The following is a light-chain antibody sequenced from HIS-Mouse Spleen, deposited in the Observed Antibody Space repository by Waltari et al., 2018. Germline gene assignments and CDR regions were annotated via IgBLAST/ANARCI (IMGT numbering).Light chain of an antibody. CDR2: DVS. CDR1: SSDVGGYNY. J-gene: IGLJ1*01. CDR3: CSYAGSYTGV. Sequence: QSALTQPRSVSGSPGQSVTISCTGTSSDVGGYNYVSWYQQHPGKAPKLMIYDVSKRPEGVPDRFSGSKSGNPASLTISGLQAEDEADYYCCSYAGSYTGVFGTGTKVTVL. V-gene: IGLV2-11*01.